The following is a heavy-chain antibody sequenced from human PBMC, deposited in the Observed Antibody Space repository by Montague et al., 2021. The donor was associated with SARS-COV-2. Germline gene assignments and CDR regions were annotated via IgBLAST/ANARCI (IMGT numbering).Heavy chain of an antibody. CDR1: GGSISSYY. Sequence: SETLSLTCTVSGGSISSYYWSWIRQPAGPGLEWIGSIYGSGSANYNHTLNSRITMSLDTSTNQFSLKVTSVTAADTAVYYCARVGGAANYYFDSWGQGTLVTVSS. CDR3: ARVGGAANYYFDS. D-gene: IGHD3-16*01. J-gene: IGHJ4*02. V-gene: IGHV4-4*07. CDR2: IYGSGSA.